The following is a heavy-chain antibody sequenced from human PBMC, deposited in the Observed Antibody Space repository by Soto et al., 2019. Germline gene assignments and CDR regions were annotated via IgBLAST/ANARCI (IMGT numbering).Heavy chain of an antibody. CDR2: IYYSGST. D-gene: IGHD6-13*01. CDR1: GGSISSGGYY. CDR3: ARDIAENWFDP. Sequence: SETLSLTCTVSGGSISSGGYYWSWIRQHPGKGLEWIGYIYYSGSTYYNPSLKSRATISVDTSKNQFSLKLSSVTAADTAVYYCARDIAENWFDPWGQGTLVTVSS. V-gene: IGHV4-31*03. J-gene: IGHJ5*02.